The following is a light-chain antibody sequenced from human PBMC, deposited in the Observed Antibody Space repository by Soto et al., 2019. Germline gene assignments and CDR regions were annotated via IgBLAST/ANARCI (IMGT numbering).Light chain of an antibody. CDR2: KAS. J-gene: IGKJ1*01. Sequence: DIQMTQCPSTLSGSVGDRVTITCRASQTISSWLAWYQQKPGKAPKLLIYKASTLKSGVPSRFSGSGSGTEFTLTISSLQPDDFAPYYCQHYKSYSEAFGQGTKVDIK. V-gene: IGKV1-5*03. CDR1: QTISSW. CDR3: QHYKSYSEA.